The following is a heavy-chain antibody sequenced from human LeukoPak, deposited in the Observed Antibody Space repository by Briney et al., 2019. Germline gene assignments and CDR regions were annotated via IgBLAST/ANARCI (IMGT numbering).Heavy chain of an antibody. D-gene: IGHD2-2*01. Sequence: SETLSLTCSVSGYSFTSGHYWGWIRQPPGKGLEWIANIYHTGSAHYNPSLKSRVTISVGTSKNQFSLKLSSVTAADTAVYYCARYCTSTTCILRGFDYWGRGTLVTVSS. V-gene: IGHV4-38-2*01. J-gene: IGHJ4*02. CDR2: IYHTGSA. CDR1: GYSFTSGHY. CDR3: ARYCTSTTCILRGFDY.